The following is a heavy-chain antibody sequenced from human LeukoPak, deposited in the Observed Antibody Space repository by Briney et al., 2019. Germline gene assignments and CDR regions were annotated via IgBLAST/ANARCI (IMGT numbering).Heavy chain of an antibody. J-gene: IGHJ4*02. CDR3: ARDPGIVLMEPDY. D-gene: IGHD2-8*01. CDR2: ISAYNGNT. V-gene: IGHV1-18*01. Sequence: AAVKDSCMASVYTFTSYGISGVRQAPGQGLEWMGWISAYNGNTNYAQKLQGRVTMTTDTSTSTAYMELRSLRSDDTAVYYCARDPGIVLMEPDYWGQGTLVTVSS. CDR1: VYTFTSYG.